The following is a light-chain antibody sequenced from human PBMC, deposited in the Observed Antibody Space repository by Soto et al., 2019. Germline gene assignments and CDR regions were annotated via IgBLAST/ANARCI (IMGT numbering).Light chain of an antibody. J-gene: IGLJ3*02. CDR2: RNN. CDR1: SSNIGSNY. CDR3: AAWDDSLSGWV. Sequence: QSVLTQPPSASGTPGQRVTISCSGSSSNIGSNYVYWYQQLPGTAPKLLIYRNNQRPSGVPDRFSGSKSVTSASLAISGLRSEDEADYYCAAWDDSLSGWVFGGGTNVTVL. V-gene: IGLV1-47*01.